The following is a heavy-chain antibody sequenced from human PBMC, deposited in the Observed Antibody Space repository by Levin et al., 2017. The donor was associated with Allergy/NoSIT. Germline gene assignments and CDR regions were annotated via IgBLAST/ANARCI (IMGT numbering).Heavy chain of an antibody. V-gene: IGHV4-34*01. CDR1: GGSFSGYS. D-gene: IGHD3-10*01. CDR3: ARGGEKSYTFTSYYYMDV. Sequence: GSLRLSCAVYGGSFSGYSWSWIRQPQEKGLEWIGEINHSGSTNYNPSLKSRVTISVDTSKKQFSLKLSSVTAADTAVYYCARGGEKSYTFTSYYYMDVWGKGTTVTVSS. CDR2: INHSGST. J-gene: IGHJ6*03.